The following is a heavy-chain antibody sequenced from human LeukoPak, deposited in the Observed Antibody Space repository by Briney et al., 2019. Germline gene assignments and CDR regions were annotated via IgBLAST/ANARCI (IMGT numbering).Heavy chain of an antibody. CDR2: INPNRGGT. D-gene: IGHD6-19*01. V-gene: IGHV1-2*02. Sequence: GASVNVSCKASGYTFTVYFMHWVRQAPGQGLEGMGWINPNRGGTNYAQKFQGRVTMNRDTSISTDYMELSRLRSDDTAVYYCAILTAVPGTSYYGMDVWGQGTTVTVSS. J-gene: IGHJ6*02. CDR1: GYTFTVYF. CDR3: AILTAVPGTSYYGMDV.